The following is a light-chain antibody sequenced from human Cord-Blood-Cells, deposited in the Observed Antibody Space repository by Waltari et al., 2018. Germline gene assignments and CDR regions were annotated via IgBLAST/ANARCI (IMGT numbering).Light chain of an antibody. CDR1: ISDVGGSNY. V-gene: IGLV2-14*01. J-gene: IGLJ2*01. Sequence: QSALTQPASVSGSPGQSITISCTRNISDVGGSNYVSRYQPHPGKAPKLMSYDVSNRPSGVSNRFSGSKSGNTASLTISGLQAEDEADYYCSSYTSSSTLVVFGGGTKLTVL. CDR2: DVS. CDR3: SSYTSSSTLVV.